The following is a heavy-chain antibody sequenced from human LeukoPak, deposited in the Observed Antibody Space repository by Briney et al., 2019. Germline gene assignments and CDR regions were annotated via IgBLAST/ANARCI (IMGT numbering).Heavy chain of an antibody. Sequence: GGSLRLSCAASGFTFSSYGMHWVRQAPGKGLEWVAVISYDGSNKYYADSVKGRFTISRDNSKNTLYLRMNSLRAEDTAVYYCAKILYYYDSSGYPDRRFDYWGQGTLVTVSS. CDR2: ISYDGSNK. D-gene: IGHD3-22*01. CDR1: GFTFSSYG. J-gene: IGHJ4*02. V-gene: IGHV3-30*18. CDR3: AKILYYYDSSGYPDRRFDY.